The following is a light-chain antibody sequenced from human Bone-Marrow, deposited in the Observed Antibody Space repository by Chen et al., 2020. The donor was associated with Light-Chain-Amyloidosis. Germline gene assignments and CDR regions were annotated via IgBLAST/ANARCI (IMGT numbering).Light chain of an antibody. J-gene: IGKJ2*01. CDR3: EQSYAIPTT. Sequence: DIQMTQSPTSLSASVGDRVTITCRSSQSIKNHLNWYQQRPGEAPHVLIYATSSLQAGIPSRFSGSGSGTEFTLTISSLQPEDFATYFCEQSYAIPTTFGQGTKLE. V-gene: IGKV1-39*01. CDR2: ATS. CDR1: QSIKNH.